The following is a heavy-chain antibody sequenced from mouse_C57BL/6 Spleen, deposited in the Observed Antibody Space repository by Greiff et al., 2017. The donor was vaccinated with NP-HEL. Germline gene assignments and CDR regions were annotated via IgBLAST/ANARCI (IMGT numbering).Heavy chain of an antibody. CDR3: ARSGKMGFAY. CDR1: GYTFTSYW. V-gene: IGHV1-52*01. J-gene: IGHJ3*01. Sequence: VQLQQSGAELVRPGSSVKLSCKASGYTFTSYWMHWVKQRPIQGLEWIGNIDPSDSETHYNQKFKDKATLTVDKSSSTAYMQLSSLTSEDSAVYYCARSGKMGFAYWGQGTLVTVSA. CDR2: IDPSDSET. D-gene: IGHD3-1*01.